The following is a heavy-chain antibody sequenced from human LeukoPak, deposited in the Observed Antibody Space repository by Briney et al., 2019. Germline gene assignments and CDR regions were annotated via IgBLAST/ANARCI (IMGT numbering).Heavy chain of an antibody. CDR1: GGSISSSSYY. CDR2: IYYSGST. V-gene: IGHV4-39*01. Sequence: PSETLSLTCTVSGGSISSSSYYWGWIRQPPGKGLEWIGSIYYSGSTYYNPSHKSRVTISVDTSKNQFSPKLSSVTAADTAVYYCARQGTVTTYYYYYYGMDVWGQGTTVTVSS. J-gene: IGHJ6*02. D-gene: IGHD4-17*01. CDR3: ARQGTVTTYYYYYYGMDV.